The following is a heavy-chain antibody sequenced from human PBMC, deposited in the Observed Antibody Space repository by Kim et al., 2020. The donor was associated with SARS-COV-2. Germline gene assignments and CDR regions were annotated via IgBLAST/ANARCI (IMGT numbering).Heavy chain of an antibody. J-gene: IGHJ3*02. CDR1: GFIFSSSA. V-gene: IGHV3-23*01. CDR3: SKTMIVVVITSVGAFDI. D-gene: IGHD3-22*01. Sequence: GGSLRLSCAASGFIFSSSAMSWVRQAPGKGLEWVSAISGSGGSTYYADSAKGRFTISRDNSKNTLYLQMNSLRAEDTAVYYCSKTMIVVVITSVGAFDIWGRGTMVTVSS. CDR2: ISGSGGST.